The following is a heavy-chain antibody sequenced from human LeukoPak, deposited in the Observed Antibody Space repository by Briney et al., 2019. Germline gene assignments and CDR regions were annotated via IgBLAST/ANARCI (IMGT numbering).Heavy chain of an antibody. CDR1: GFTFSSYA. CDR2: ISGSGGST. CDR3: GKDFKVRGVIRMDV. Sequence: AGGSLRLSCAASGFTFSSYAMSWVRQAPGKGLEWVSAISGSGGSTYYADSVKGRFSISRDNSKNTLYLQMNSLRAEDTAVYYFGKDFKVRGVIRMDVLGQGTTVTVSS. V-gene: IGHV3-23*01. J-gene: IGHJ6*01. D-gene: IGHD3-10*01.